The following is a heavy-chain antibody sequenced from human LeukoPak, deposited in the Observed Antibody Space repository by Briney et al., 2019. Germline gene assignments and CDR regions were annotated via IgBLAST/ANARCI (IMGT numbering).Heavy chain of an antibody. V-gene: IGHV1-18*01. CDR2: ISAYNGNT. CDR1: GYTFTSYG. J-gene: IGHJ4*02. D-gene: IGHD2-2*01. CDR3: ASLGYCSTTSCPEAFDY. Sequence: ASVKVSCKASGYTFTSYGISWVRQAPGQGLEWMGWISAYNGNTNYAQKLQGRVTMTRDTSISTAYMELSSLRSEDTAVYYCASLGYCSTTSCPEAFDYWGQGTLVTVSS.